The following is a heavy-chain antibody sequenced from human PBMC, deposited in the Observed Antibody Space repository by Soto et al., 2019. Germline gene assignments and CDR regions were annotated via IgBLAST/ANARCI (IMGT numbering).Heavy chain of an antibody. D-gene: IGHD6-13*01. CDR1: GFTFSSYS. V-gene: IGHV3-48*01. Sequence: EVQLVESGGGLVQPGGSLRLSCAASGFTFSSYSMNWVRQAPGKGLEWVSYISSSSSTIYYADSVKGRFTISRDNAKNSLYLQMNSLRAEDTAVYYCARGTTAPSSSWEYYGMDVWGQGTTVTVSS. CDR2: ISSSSSTI. J-gene: IGHJ6*02. CDR3: ARGTTAPSSSWEYYGMDV.